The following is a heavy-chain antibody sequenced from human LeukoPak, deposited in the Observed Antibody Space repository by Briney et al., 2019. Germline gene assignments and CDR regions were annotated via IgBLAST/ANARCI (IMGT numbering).Heavy chain of an antibody. CDR1: GGTFSSYA. CDR2: IIPIFGTA. D-gene: IGHD2-21*02. CDR3: ARTLLSDYYYYYYMDV. Sequence: GASVKVSCKASGGTFSSYAISWVRQAPGQGLEWMGGIIPIFGTANYAQKFQGRVTITTDESTSTAYMELSSLRSEDTAVYYCARTLLSDYYYYYYMDVWGKGTTVTVSS. J-gene: IGHJ6*03. V-gene: IGHV1-69*05.